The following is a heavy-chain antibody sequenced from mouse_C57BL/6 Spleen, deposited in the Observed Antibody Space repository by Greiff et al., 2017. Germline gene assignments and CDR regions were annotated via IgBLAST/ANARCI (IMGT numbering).Heavy chain of an antibody. CDR2: IYPRSGNT. J-gene: IGHJ1*03. CDR3: AREGGYGSSVYWYFEV. D-gene: IGHD1-1*01. Sequence: VQLQQSGAELARPGASVQLSCTASGYTFTSYGISWVKQRTGQGLEWIGEIYPRSGNTYYNEKFKGKATLTADKSSSTAYMELRSLTSEDSAVYVWAREGGYGSSVYWYFEVWGTGTTVTVSS. CDR1: GYTFTSYG. V-gene: IGHV1-81*01.